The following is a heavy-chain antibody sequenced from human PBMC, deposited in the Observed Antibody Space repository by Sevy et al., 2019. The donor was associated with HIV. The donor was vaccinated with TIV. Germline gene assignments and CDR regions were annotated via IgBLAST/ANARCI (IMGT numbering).Heavy chain of an antibody. Sequence: GGSLRLSCAASGFTFSSYAMSWVRQAPGKGLEWVSAISGSGGSTYYADSVKGRFTISRDNSKNTLYLQMNSLRAENTAVDYCAKGAYYDFWSSYYFPIDAFDIWGQGTMVTVSS. V-gene: IGHV3-23*01. CDR3: AKGAYYDFWSSYYFPIDAFDI. D-gene: IGHD3-3*01. J-gene: IGHJ3*02. CDR2: ISGSGGST. CDR1: GFTFSSYA.